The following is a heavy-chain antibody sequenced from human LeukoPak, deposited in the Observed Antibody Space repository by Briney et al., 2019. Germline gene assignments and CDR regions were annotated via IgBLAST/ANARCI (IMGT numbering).Heavy chain of an antibody. J-gene: IGHJ1*01. V-gene: IGHV3-53*01. D-gene: IGHD1-26*01. CDR1: GFTVINNY. CDR3: AMGATGEYLQY. CDR2: IYSGGRT. Sequence: PGGSLRLSCAASGFTVINNYMTWVRQAPGKGLEWVSVIYSGGRTYYADSVKGRFTISRDSSKNTLYLQTDSLRTEDTAVYYCAMGATGEYLQYWGQGTLVTVSS.